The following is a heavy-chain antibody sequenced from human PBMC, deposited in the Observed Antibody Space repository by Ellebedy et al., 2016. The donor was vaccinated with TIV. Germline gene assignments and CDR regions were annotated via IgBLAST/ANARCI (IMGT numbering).Heavy chain of an antibody. CDR3: TRGVEIIAEAEFDY. D-gene: IGHD6-19*01. CDR1: GFTFSSYA. J-gene: IGHJ4*02. Sequence: GESLKISCAASGFTFSSYAMHWVRQAPGKGLEWVAVISDDGGDKYYGNSVKGRFTISRDKSKNTLNLQMSRLKSEETAVYYCTRGVEIIAEAEFDYWGQGTLVTVSS. CDR2: ISDDGGDK. V-gene: IGHV3-30-3*01.